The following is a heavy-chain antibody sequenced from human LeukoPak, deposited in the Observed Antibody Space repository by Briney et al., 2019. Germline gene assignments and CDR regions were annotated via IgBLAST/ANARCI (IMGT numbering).Heavy chain of an antibody. CDR3: ARASRWLQLNY. CDR1: GGSISSSSSY. D-gene: IGHD5-24*01. Sequence: PSETLSLTCSVSGGSISSSSSYWGWIRQPPGKGLEWIGSIYYSGSSFDNPALKSRVTISVDTSKNQFSLKLSSVTAADTAVYYCARASRWLQLNYWGQGTLVTVSS. J-gene: IGHJ4*02. CDR2: IYYSGSS. V-gene: IGHV4-39*07.